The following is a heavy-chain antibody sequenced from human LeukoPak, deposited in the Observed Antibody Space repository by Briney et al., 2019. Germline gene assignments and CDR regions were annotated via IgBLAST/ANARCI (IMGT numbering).Heavy chain of an antibody. J-gene: IGHJ4*02. CDR2: IEQDGSEK. CDR1: GFSFHSYW. Sequence: GGSLRLSCAASGFSFHSYWMTWVRQAPGKRLEWVANIEQDGSEKNYVDSVKGRFTISRDNAKSSLFLQMNSLRVEDTAVYYCARGDHYFDYWGQGTLVTVSS. CDR3: ARGDHYFDY. V-gene: IGHV3-7*04.